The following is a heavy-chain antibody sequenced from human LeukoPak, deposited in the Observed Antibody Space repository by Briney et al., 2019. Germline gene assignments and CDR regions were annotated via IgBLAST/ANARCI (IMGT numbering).Heavy chain of an antibody. D-gene: IGHD1-26*01. CDR3: ARDLSGSNALDY. Sequence: GGSLRLSCAASGFTFSNYAMHWVRQAPGKGLEYVSTITTNGDRTYYANSVKGRFTISRDNSKNTLYLQMGSLRAEDMAAYYCARDLSGSNALDYWGQGTLVTVSS. V-gene: IGHV3-64*01. J-gene: IGHJ4*02. CDR2: ITTNGDRT. CDR1: GFTFSNYA.